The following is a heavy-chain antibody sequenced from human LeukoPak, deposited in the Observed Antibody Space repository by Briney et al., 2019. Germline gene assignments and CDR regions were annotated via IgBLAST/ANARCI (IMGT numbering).Heavy chain of an antibody. D-gene: IGHD3-3*01. Sequence: GGSLRLSCAASGFTFSNAWMNWVRQAPGKGLEWVGHIKSKTDGGTTDYAAPVKGRFTISRDDSKNMLYLQMNSLKTEDTAVYYCTQSGSYYDFWSGENWGQGTLVTVSS. V-gene: IGHV3-15*01. J-gene: IGHJ4*02. CDR1: GFTFSNAW. CDR3: TQSGSYYDFWSGEN. CDR2: IKSKTDGGTT.